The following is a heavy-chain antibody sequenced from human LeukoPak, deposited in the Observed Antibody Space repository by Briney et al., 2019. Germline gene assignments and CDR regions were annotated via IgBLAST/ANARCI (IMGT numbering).Heavy chain of an antibody. CDR2: INAGNGNT. J-gene: IGHJ3*02. V-gene: IGHV1-3*01. CDR1: GYTFTSHV. D-gene: IGHD3-22*01. CDR3: ARRAYYYDSSGYYPAAFDI. Sequence: ASVKVSCKASGYTFTSHVIHWVRQAPGPRLEWMGWINAGNGNTKYSQKFQGRVTITRDTSASTAYMELSSLRSEDTAVYYCARRAYYYDSSGYYPAAFDIWGQGTMVTVSS.